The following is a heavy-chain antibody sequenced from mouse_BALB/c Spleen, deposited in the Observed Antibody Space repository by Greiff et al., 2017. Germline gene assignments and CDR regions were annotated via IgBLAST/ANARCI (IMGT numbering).Heavy chain of an antibody. CDR3: ARDDGYFYYFDY. CDR2: IRNKANGYTT. J-gene: IGHJ2*01. D-gene: IGHD2-3*01. CDR1: GFTFTDYY. V-gene: IGHV7-3*02. Sequence: VQLKESGGGLVQPGGSLRLSCATSGFTFTDYYMSWVRQPPGKALEWLGFIRNKANGYTTEYSASVKGRFTISRDNSQSILYLQMNTLRAEDSATYYCARDDGYFYYFDYWGQGTTLTVSS.